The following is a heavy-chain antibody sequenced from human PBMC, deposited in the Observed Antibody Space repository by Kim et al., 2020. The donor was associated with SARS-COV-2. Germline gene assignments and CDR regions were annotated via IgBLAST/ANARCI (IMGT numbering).Heavy chain of an antibody. CDR1: GFTFSSYA. Sequence: GGSLRLSCAASGFTFSSYAMHWVRQAPGKGLEWVAVISYDGSNKYYADSVKGRFTISRDNPKNTLYLQMNSLRAEDTAVYYCARADIASYYYGSGSKLVWGQGTTVTVSS. D-gene: IGHD3-10*01. V-gene: IGHV3-30-3*01. CDR2: ISYDGSNK. J-gene: IGHJ6*02. CDR3: ARADIASYYYGSGSKLV.